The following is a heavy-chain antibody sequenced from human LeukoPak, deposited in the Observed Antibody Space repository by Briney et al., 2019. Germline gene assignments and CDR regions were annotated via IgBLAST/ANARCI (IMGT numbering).Heavy chain of an antibody. V-gene: IGHV3-30-3*01. CDR2: ISYDGSNK. J-gene: IGHJ4*02. Sequence: TGGSLRLSCAASGFTFSSYAMHWVRQAPGKGLEWVAVISYDGSNKYYADSVKGRFTISRDNSKNTLYLQMNSLRAEDTAVYYCARDGYDSSGYYYPQGYWGQGTLVTVPS. D-gene: IGHD3-22*01. CDR3: ARDGYDSSGYYYPQGY. CDR1: GFTFSSYA.